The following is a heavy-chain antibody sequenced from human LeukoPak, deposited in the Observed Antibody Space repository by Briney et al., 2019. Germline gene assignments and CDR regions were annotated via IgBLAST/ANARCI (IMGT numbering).Heavy chain of an antibody. V-gene: IGHV1-18*01. Sequence: ASVKVSCKASGYTFTSFGISWVRQAPGQGLEWMGWISAYNGNTNYAQKLQGRVTMTTDTSTSTAYMEIRSLRSDDTAVCYCTRDLGVDTTMIFFDYWGQGSLVTVSS. J-gene: IGHJ4*02. CDR1: GYTFTSFG. CDR3: TRDLGVDTTMIFFDY. CDR2: ISAYNGNT. D-gene: IGHD5-18*01.